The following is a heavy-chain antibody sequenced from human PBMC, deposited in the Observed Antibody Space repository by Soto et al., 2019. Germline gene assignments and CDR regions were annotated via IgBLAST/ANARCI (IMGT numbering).Heavy chain of an antibody. V-gene: IGHV4-30-4*01. CDR3: AREGYIEPTSYYYGIDV. CDR2: IHYSGST. D-gene: IGHD5-12*01. Sequence: QVQLQESGPGLVKPSQTLSLMCTVSGGSINSGDYYWTWIRQPPGKGLGWIGYIHYSGSTYYNPSLRCRVMISEETCRNQFPLKLSSVAAADTGVHYCAREGYIEPTSYYYGIDVWGQGTTVTVSS. J-gene: IGHJ6*02. CDR1: GGSINSGDYY.